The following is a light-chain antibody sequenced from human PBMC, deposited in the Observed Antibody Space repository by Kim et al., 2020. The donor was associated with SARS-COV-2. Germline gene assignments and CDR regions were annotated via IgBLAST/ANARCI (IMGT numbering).Light chain of an antibody. CDR2: SNN. CDR3: AAWDDSLNGPV. J-gene: IGLJ2*01. CDR1: SSNSGSKT. V-gene: IGLV1-44*01. Sequence: GQRVTISCAGSSSNSGSKTVTWYQQLPGTAPKLLIYSNNQRPSGVPDRFSGSKSGTSASLAISGLQSEDEADYYCAAWDDSLNGPVFGGGTQLTVL.